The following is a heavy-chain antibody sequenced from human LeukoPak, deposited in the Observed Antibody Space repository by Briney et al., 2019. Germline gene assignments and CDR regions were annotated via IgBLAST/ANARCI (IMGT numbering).Heavy chain of an antibody. CDR3: ARQGAGFDY. V-gene: IGHV5-51*01. J-gene: IGHJ4*02. D-gene: IGHD4/OR15-4a*01. CDR2: INPGDSET. Sequence: GESLKISCKGSGYNFPSYWIGWVRQMPGKGLEWMGIINPGDSETRYSPSFQGQVTISADKSISIVYLQWSSLKASGTAMYYCARQGAGFDYWGQGTLATVSS. CDR1: GYNFPSYW.